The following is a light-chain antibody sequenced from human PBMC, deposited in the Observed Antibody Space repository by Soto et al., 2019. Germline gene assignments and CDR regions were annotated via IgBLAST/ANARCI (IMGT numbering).Light chain of an antibody. V-gene: IGKV4-1*01. J-gene: IGKJ1*01. CDR2: WAY. Sequence: DIVMTQSPDSLALFVGELSPINCKSSQSFVYSSNNKNYLAWYQQKPGQPTKMIIYWAYTRESGVNDRFSGSGSGTDFTLTIRSMQAEDVAVYYCKKYYSTHQKFGKGNTGDIK. CDR1: QSFVYSSNNKNY. CDR3: KKYYSTHQK.